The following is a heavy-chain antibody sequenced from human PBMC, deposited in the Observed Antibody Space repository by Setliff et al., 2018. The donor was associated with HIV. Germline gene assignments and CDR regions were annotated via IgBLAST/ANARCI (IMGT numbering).Heavy chain of an antibody. Sequence: SETLSLTCAVYGGSFSDYSWNWIRQSPGKGLEWMGYIYPSGRTYYNPSLKNRVTMSIDRSKKQFSLNLSSVTAADTAVYYCARSRYSRMIYYYYYGMDVWGQGTTVTVSS. CDR3: ARSRYSRMIYYYYYGMDV. D-gene: IGHD6-13*01. CDR1: GGSFSDYS. J-gene: IGHJ6*02. CDR2: IYPSGRT. V-gene: IGHV4-34*01.